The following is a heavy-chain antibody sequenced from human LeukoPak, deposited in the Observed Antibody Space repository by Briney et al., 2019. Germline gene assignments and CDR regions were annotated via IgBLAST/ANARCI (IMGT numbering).Heavy chain of an antibody. V-gene: IGHV4-34*01. Sequence: SETLSLTCAVYGGSFSGYYWSWTRQPPGKGLEWIGEINHSGSTNYNPSLKSRVTISVDTSKNQFSLKLSSVTAADTAVYYCAREGSSSPLHYWGQGTLVTVSS. CDR2: INHSGST. J-gene: IGHJ4*02. CDR3: AREGSSSPLHY. CDR1: GGSFSGYY. D-gene: IGHD6-6*01.